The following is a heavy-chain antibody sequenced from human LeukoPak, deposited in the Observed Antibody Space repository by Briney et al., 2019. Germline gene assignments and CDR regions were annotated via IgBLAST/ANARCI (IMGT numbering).Heavy chain of an antibody. D-gene: IGHD5-18*01. V-gene: IGHV3-23*01. CDR3: AKDSIQLWYTPLWRY. CDR1: GFTFSSYA. CDR2: ISGSGGST. Sequence: GGSLRLSCAASGFTFSSYAMSWVRQAPGKGLEWVSAISGSGGSTYYADSVKGRFTISRDNSKNTLYLQMNCLRAEDTAVYYCAKDSIQLWYTPLWRYWGQGTLVTVSS. J-gene: IGHJ4*02.